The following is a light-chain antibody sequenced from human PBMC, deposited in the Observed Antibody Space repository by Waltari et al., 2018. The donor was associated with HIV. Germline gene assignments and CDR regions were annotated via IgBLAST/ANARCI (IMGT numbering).Light chain of an antibody. J-gene: IGLJ3*02. Sequence: QSVLTQPPSASETPGQRVTISCSGSSSNIGGNYVYWYQHLPGPAPQLPIYRNTQRASGVPDRFSGSKSGASASLAISGLRSEDEADYYCAAWDDSLSGWVFGGGTKLTVL. CDR2: RNT. CDR3: AAWDDSLSGWV. V-gene: IGLV1-47*01. CDR1: SSNIGGNY.